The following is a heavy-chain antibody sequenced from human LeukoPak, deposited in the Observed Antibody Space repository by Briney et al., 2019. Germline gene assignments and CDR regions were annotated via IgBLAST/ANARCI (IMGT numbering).Heavy chain of an antibody. CDR3: AKFGSDAFDI. CDR1: GGSISSGGYY. CDR2: ISHSGYS. J-gene: IGHJ3*02. D-gene: IGHD3-10*01. Sequence: PSQTLSLTCSVSGGSISSGGYYWNWVRQLPEKGLEWLGYISHSGYSYYTPPLKSRLTISMDTSKNQFSLKLTSVTAADTAVYYCAKFGSDAFDIWGQGTMVTVSS. V-gene: IGHV4-31*03.